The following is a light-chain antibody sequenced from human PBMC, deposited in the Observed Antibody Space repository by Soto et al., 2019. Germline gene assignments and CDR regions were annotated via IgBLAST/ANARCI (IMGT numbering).Light chain of an antibody. CDR2: LNSDGSH. CDR1: SGHSNYA. V-gene: IGLV4-69*01. J-gene: IGLJ3*02. CDR3: QTWGTGPWV. Sequence: QLVLTQSPSASASLGASVKLTCTLSSGHSNYAIAWHQQQPEKGPRYLMKLNSDGSHRKWDGIPDRFSGASSGAERYLIISPLQSGDEADYYCQTWGTGPWVFGGGTKLTVL.